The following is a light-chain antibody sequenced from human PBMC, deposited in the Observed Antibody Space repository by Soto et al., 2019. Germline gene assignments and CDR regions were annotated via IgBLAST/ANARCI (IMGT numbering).Light chain of an antibody. CDR1: QGISNY. Sequence: DIQMTQSPSSLSASIGDRVTITCRASQGISNYLAWYQQKPGKVPKLLIYTASTFQSGVPSRFSGSGSGTDFALTISSLQPEDVATYYCQKYSGPPYTFGQGTKLEIK. CDR2: TAS. J-gene: IGKJ2*01. CDR3: QKYSGPPYT. V-gene: IGKV1-27*01.